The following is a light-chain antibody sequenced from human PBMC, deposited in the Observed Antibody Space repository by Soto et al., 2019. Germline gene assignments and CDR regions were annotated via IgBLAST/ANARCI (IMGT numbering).Light chain of an antibody. Sequence: EIVLTQSPATLSLSPGERATLSCRASQSVSSYLAWYQQKPGHAPRLLIYDASNRASCIPARFSGSGSGTDFTLAIRSLEPEDFAVYCCQQRSNSPRTFGQGTKVEIK. J-gene: IGKJ1*01. CDR2: DAS. CDR1: QSVSSY. CDR3: QQRSNSPRT. V-gene: IGKV3-11*01.